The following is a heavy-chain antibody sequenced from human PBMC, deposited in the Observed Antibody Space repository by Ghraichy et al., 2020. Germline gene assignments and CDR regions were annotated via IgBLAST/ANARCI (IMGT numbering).Heavy chain of an antibody. V-gene: IGHV1-18*04. J-gene: IGHJ3*02. D-gene: IGHD3-9*01. CDR2: SSAPNGNT. Sequence: ASVKVSCKASGYTFTGLSISWVRQAPGQGLEWMGWSSAPNGNTNYAQNLQGRVTMTTDTSASTTYMELRSLRSDDTAVYYCVNNILTDDAFDIWGKGTMVTVSS. CDR1: GYTFTGLS. CDR3: VNNILTDDAFDI.